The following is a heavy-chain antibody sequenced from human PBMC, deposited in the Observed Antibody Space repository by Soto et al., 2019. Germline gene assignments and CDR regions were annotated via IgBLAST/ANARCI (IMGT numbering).Heavy chain of an antibody. V-gene: IGHV1-46*01. D-gene: IGHD3-16*01. CDR3: ARARLNPYSYGKEGSDAFDI. CDR2: VNPSSGTV. Sequence: QVQLVQSGAEVKKPGASVKVACKASGYTFTSYYIHWVRQAPGQGLEWVGRVNPSSGTVNYAQRFQGRVTLTRGASTSTVYVELSSPRSEDTSLYYCARARLNPYSYGKEGSDAFDIWGQGTMVTVSS. J-gene: IGHJ3*02. CDR1: GYTFTSYY.